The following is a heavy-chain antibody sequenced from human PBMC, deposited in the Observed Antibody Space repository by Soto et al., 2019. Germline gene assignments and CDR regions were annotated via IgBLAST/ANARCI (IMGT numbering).Heavy chain of an antibody. D-gene: IGHD1-26*01. Sequence: SETLSLTCTVSGGSISSGDYYWSWIRQPPGKGLEWIGYIYYSGSTYYNPSLKSRLTISVDTSKNQFSLKLSSVTAADTAVYYCARDTPGVGAPEGYWGQGTLVTVSS. CDR2: IYYSGST. CDR1: GGSISSGDYY. CDR3: ARDTPGVGAPEGY. V-gene: IGHV4-30-4*01. J-gene: IGHJ4*02.